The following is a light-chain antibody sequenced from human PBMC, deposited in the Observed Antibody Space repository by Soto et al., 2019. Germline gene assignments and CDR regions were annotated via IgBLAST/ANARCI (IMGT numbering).Light chain of an antibody. Sequence: QSVLTQPPSVSGAPGQRVTISCTGSSSNIGAGYDVHWYQQLPVTAPKLLIYGNSNRPSGVPDRFSGSKSGTSASLAITGLQAEDEADYYCQSYDSSLSVVVFGGGTKLTVL. J-gene: IGLJ2*01. V-gene: IGLV1-40*01. CDR1: SSNIGAGYD. CDR3: QSYDSSLSVVV. CDR2: GNS.